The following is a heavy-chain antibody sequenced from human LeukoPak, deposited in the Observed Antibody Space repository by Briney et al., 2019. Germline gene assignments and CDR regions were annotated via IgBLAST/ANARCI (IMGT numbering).Heavy chain of an antibody. CDR1: GFKFYSYA. CDR2: ISFDGSEK. J-gene: IGHJ4*02. V-gene: IGHV3-30*04. CDR3: ARSPGPAAVAFDY. Sequence: GGSLRLSCAASGFKFYSYAMHWVRQAPGKGLEWVASISFDGSEKYYRDSVKGRFTISRDNSKNTVPLQMNSLRPEDTAVYYCARSPGPAAVAFDYWGQGTLVTVSS. D-gene: IGHD6-13*01.